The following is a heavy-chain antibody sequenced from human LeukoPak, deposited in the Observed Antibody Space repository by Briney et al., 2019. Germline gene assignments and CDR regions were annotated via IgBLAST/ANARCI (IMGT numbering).Heavy chain of an antibody. CDR2: IYTSGST. CDR1: GGSISSYY. J-gene: IGHJ4*02. V-gene: IGHV4-4*07. Sequence: SETLSLTCTVSGGSISSYYWSWIRQPAGKGLEWIGRIYTSGSTNYNPSHKSRVTMSVDTSKNQFSLKLSSVTAADTAVYYCARTSSGSYYGIDFDYWGQGTLVTVSS. D-gene: IGHD1-26*01. CDR3: ARTSSGSYYGIDFDY.